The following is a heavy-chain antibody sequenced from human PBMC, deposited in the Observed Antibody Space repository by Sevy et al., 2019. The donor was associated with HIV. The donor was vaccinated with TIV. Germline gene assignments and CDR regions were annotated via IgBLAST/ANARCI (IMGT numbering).Heavy chain of an antibody. CDR1: GFTFSSYA. D-gene: IGHD2-2*01. CDR3: ARGPDIVVVPAASDY. CDR2: ISYDGSNK. Sequence: GGSLRLSCAASGFTFSSYAMHWVRQAPGKGLEWVAVISYDGSNKYYAESVKGRFTISRDNSKNTLYLQMNSLRAEDTAVYYCARGPDIVVVPAASDYWGQGTLVTVSS. J-gene: IGHJ4*02. V-gene: IGHV3-30*04.